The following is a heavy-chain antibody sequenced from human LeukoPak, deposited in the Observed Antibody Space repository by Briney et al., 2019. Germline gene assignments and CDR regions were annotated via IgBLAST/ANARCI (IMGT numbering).Heavy chain of an antibody. CDR2: ISYDGSNK. J-gene: IGHJ4*02. Sequence: GSLRLSCAASGFTFSSYGMHWVRQAPGKGLEWVAVISYDGSNKYYADSVKGRFTISRDNSKNTLYLQMNSLRAEDTAVYYCAAPIAAAGTFDYWGQGTLVTVSS. V-gene: IGHV3-30*03. CDR3: AAPIAAAGTFDY. D-gene: IGHD6-13*01. CDR1: GFTFSSYG.